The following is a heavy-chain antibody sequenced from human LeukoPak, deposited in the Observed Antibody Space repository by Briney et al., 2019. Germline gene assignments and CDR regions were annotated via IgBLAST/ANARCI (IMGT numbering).Heavy chain of an antibody. CDR2: INHSGST. CDR1: GGSFSGYY. Sequence: SETLSLTCAVYGGSFSGYYWSWIRQPPGKGLEWIGEINHSGSTNYNPPLKSRVTISVDTSKNQFSLKLSSVTAADTAVYYCTRGSIAYYYMDVWGKGTTVTISS. D-gene: IGHD3-22*01. V-gene: IGHV4-34*01. CDR3: TRGSIAYYYMDV. J-gene: IGHJ6*03.